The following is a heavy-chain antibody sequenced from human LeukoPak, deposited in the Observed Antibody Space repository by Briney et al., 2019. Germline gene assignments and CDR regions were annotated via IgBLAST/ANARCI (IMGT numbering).Heavy chain of an antibody. CDR2: IGGDGIA. CDR3: AKDRANWAIDD. J-gene: IGHJ4*02. CDR1: GFTFTDHP. V-gene: IGHV3-69-1*01. Sequence: PVGSLRLSCVASGFTFTDHPMNWGRQAPGKGLEWISYIGGDGIAFYADSVKGRFTASKDDARKSMYLQMNSLRVEDTAVYYCAKDRANWAIDDWGQGTQVTVSS. D-gene: IGHD3-16*01.